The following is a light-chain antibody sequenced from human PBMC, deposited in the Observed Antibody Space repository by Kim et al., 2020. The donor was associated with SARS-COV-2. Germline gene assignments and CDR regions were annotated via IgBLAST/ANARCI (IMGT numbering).Light chain of an antibody. Sequence: DIVMTQTPLSLSVTPGQPASISCKSSQSLLFSDGETYLYWIVQKPGQPPQVLIHGVSSRVSGVPDRFSGSGSGTDFTLKISRVEAEDVGVYYCMQTRHFTWTFGQGTKVDIK. CDR2: GVS. V-gene: IGKV2-29*03. CDR1: QSLLFSDGETY. J-gene: IGKJ1*01. CDR3: MQTRHFTWT.